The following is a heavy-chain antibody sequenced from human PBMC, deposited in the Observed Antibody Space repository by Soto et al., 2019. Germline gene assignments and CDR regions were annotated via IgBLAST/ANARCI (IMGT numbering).Heavy chain of an antibody. Sequence: SETLSLTCSVSGLTISSASYYWSWIRQHPGKGLEWVGNIYYNGSTYYNPSLKSRVTISVDTSKNQFSLKLSSVTAADTAVYYCAGDYYDSSGYPRFDYWGQGTLVTVSS. CDR1: GLTISSASYY. CDR2: IYYNGST. D-gene: IGHD3-22*01. J-gene: IGHJ4*02. V-gene: IGHV4-30-4*01. CDR3: AGDYYDSSGYPRFDY.